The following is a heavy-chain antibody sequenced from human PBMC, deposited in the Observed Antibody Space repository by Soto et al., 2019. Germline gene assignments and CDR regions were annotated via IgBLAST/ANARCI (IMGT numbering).Heavy chain of an antibody. CDR2: IIPILSLS. D-gene: IGHD4-17*01. J-gene: IGHJ6*03. CDR3: ARVAEMGTVTKGFYYYMDV. Sequence: QVQLVQSGAEVKKPGSSVKVSCKASGSTFSNYTISWVRQAPGQGLEWMGMIIPILSLSKYAQKVQGRVTITADKSTSTVDMEMSSLRSEDTAVYYCARVAEMGTVTKGFYYYMDVWGEGTTVTVSS. V-gene: IGHV1-69*02. CDR1: GSTFSNYT.